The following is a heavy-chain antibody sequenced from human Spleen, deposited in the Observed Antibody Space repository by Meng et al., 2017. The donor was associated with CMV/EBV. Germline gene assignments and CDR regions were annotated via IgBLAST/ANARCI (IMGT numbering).Heavy chain of an antibody. Sequence: GESLKISCAASGFTFSSYLMSWVRQAPGKGLEWVANINQDGSEEYYVDSVKGRFTISRDNSKNTLYLQMNSLRAEDTAVYYCARGGAAPDVWGQGTTVTVSS. CDR1: GFTFSSYL. CDR3: ARGGAAPDV. D-gene: IGHD2-15*01. V-gene: IGHV3-7*03. J-gene: IGHJ6*02. CDR2: INQDGSEE.